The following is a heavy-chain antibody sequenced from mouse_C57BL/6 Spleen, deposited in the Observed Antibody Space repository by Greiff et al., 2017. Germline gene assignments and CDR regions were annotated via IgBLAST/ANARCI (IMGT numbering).Heavy chain of an antibody. CDR2: IWSGGST. D-gene: IGHD1-1*01. V-gene: IGHV2-2*01. CDR3: ARNLITTVVATYAMDY. J-gene: IGHJ4*01. Sequence: VMLVESGPGLVQPSQSLSITCTVSGFSLTSYGVHWVRQSPGKGLEWLGVIWSGGSTDYNAAFISRLSISKDNSKSQVFFKMNSLQADDTAIYYCARNLITTVVATYAMDYWGQGTSVTVSS. CDR1: GFSLTSYG.